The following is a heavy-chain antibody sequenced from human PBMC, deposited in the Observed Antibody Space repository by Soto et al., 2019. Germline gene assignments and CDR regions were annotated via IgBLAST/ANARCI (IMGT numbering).Heavy chain of an antibody. CDR3: ARDIGSFAYGEGY. CDR2: VYSSGTT. Sequence: SETLSLTCSVSGGSINSYWWSWIRQPAGKGLEWIGRVYSSGTTDYNPSLNSRATMSVETSKNKFSLKLSSVTAADTAVYYCARDIGSFAYGEGYWGQGIQVTVSS. V-gene: IGHV4-4*07. D-gene: IGHD3-10*01. CDR1: GGSINSYW. J-gene: IGHJ4*02.